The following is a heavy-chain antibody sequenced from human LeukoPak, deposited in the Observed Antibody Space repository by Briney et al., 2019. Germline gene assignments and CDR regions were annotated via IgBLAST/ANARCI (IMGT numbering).Heavy chain of an antibody. Sequence: HGESLKISCKGSGDSFSSFWIGWVRQMPGKGLEWMGIIYPSDSETSYSPAFQGQVTISVDKSISNAYLHWNSLKASDTAMYYCARQRYSYGSVDYWGQGTLVTVSS. V-gene: IGHV5-51*01. J-gene: IGHJ4*02. CDR3: ARQRYSYGSVDY. CDR1: GDSFSSFW. D-gene: IGHD5-18*01. CDR2: IYPSDSET.